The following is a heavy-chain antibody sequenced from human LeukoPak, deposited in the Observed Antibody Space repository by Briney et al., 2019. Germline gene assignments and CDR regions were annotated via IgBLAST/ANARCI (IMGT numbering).Heavy chain of an antibody. CDR1: GFTFSIYA. CDR2: ISGSDTNP. D-gene: IGHD6-19*01. V-gene: IGHV3-23*01. Sequence: PGGSLRLSCAASGFTFSIYAMSWVRQAPGKGLEWVSGISGSDTNPYYADSVKGRFTISRDSSKNTLYLQMNSLRAEDTAVYYCAKVKSSGWYYFDYWGQGTLVTVSS. CDR3: AKVKSSGWYYFDY. J-gene: IGHJ4*02.